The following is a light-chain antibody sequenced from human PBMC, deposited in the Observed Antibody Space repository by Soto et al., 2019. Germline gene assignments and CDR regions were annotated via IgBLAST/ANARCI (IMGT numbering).Light chain of an antibody. Sequence: DIQMTQSPSSLSVSVGDSVTITCQASLDISSYLNWYQQKPGKAPKLLIYDASKLETGVLSRFSGSGSGTDFTFTISSLQPEDFATYYCQQYDYLSSTFGQGTRLEIK. CDR2: DAS. CDR3: QQYDYLSST. CDR1: LDISSY. J-gene: IGKJ2*01. V-gene: IGKV1-33*01.